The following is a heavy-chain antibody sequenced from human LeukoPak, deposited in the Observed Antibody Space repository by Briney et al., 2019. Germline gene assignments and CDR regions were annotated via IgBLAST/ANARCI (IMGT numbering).Heavy chain of an antibody. D-gene: IGHD3-22*01. Sequence: GGSLRLACLASGLTFGSYAMSWDSQAPRRGLEWVSSISGSGGSTYYADSGEGRFSISRDNSKNTLYLQMNSLRAEDTAVYYCAKGDSSGYYCCGEGTLVTVSS. CDR2: ISGSGGST. CDR1: GLTFGSYA. CDR3: AKGDSSGYYC. J-gene: IGHJ4*02. V-gene: IGHV3-23*01.